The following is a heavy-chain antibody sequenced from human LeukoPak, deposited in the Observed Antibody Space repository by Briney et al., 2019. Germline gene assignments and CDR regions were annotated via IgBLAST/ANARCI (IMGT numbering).Heavy chain of an antibody. J-gene: IGHJ3*02. CDR3: ARDLGGNPGGDAFDI. CDR2: IYYSGST. CDR1: GGSISSSSYY. V-gene: IGHV4-39*07. Sequence: SETLSVTCTVSGGSISSSSYYWGWIRQPPGKGLEWIGSIYYSGSTYYNPSLKSRVTISVDTSKNQFSLKLSSVTAADTAVYYCARDLGGNPGGDAFDIWGQGTMVTVSS. D-gene: IGHD4-23*01.